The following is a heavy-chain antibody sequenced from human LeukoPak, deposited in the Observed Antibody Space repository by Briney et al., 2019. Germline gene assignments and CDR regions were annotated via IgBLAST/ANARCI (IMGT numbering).Heavy chain of an antibody. D-gene: IGHD2-2*03. CDR1: GYTFTSYG. CDR2: ISAYNGNT. CDR3: ARAPSGYCSSTSCQMRALGY. V-gene: IGHV1-18*01. Sequence: ASVKVSSKASGYTFTSYGISRVRQAPGQGLEWMGWISAYNGNTNYAQKLQGRVTMTTDTSTSTAYMELRSLRSDDTAVYYCARAPSGYCSSTSCQMRALGYWGQGTLVTVSS. J-gene: IGHJ4*02.